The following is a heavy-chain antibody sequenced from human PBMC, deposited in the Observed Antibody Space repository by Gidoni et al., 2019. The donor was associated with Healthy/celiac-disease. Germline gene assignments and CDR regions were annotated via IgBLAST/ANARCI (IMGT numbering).Heavy chain of an antibody. J-gene: IGHJ5*02. CDR3: ARDRRIAAARTSYNWFDP. D-gene: IGHD6-13*01. V-gene: IGHV1-2*06. CDR2: INPNSGGT. Sequence: QVQLVQSGAEVKKPGASVKVSCKASGYTFTGYYMHWVRQAPGQGLEWMGRINPNSGGTNYEQKFQGRVTMTRDTSISTAYMELSRLRSDDTAVYYCARDRRIAAARTSYNWFDPWGQGTLVTVSS. CDR1: GYTFTGYY.